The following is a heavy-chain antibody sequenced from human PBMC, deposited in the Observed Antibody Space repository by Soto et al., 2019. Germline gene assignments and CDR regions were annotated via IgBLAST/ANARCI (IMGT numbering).Heavy chain of an antibody. V-gene: IGHV1-3*04. J-gene: IGHJ4*02. CDR3: ARDEGVASGN. Sequence: ASVKVSCKASGYTFSSSPLHWVRQAPGQRPEWMGWINTANDDTKYSQKFQDRVTLTRDTSASTAYMEVSSLTPEDTAVYYCARDEGVASGNWGQGTLVTVSS. CDR1: GYTFSSSP. D-gene: IGHD5-12*01. CDR2: INTANDDT.